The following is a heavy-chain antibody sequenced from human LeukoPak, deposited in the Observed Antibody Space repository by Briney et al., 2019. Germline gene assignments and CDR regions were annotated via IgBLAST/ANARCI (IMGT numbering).Heavy chain of an antibody. V-gene: IGHV4-34*01. CDR2: MKQSGTP. CDR3: ASGPSPYGSGTYFDN. J-gene: IGHJ4*02. Sequence: SETLSLTCAVYGGSFSAFHWNWIRQSPAKGLEWLGEMKQSGTPRYNPSLQSRVTISVDKSKNQFSLNVRSVTAADTAVYYCASGPSPYGSGTYFDNWPRGPLVTVSS. D-gene: IGHD3-10*01. CDR1: GGSFSAFH.